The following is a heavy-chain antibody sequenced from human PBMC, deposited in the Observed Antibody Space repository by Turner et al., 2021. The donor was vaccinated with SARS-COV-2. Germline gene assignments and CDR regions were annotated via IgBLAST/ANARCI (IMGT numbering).Heavy chain of an antibody. V-gene: IGHV4-39*01. CDR1: GGSISSSSYY. CDR2: IYYSGST. J-gene: IGHJ4*02. D-gene: IGHD3-22*01. CDR3: ARHKGDYDSSELLG. Sequence: QLQLQESGPGLVKPSETLSLTCTVSGGSISSSSYYWGWLRQPPGKGLEWIGSIYYSGSTYYNPSLKSRGTISVDTSKNQFSLKLSSVTAADTAVYYCARHKGDYDSSELLGWGQGTLVTVSS.